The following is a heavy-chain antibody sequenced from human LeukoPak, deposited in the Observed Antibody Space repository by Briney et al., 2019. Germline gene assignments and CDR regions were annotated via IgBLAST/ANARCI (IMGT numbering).Heavy chain of an antibody. Sequence: GGSLRLSCAASGFTFSNYAMSWVRQAPGKGLEWVSAISGSGGSTHYADSAKGRFTISRDNSKNTLYLQMNSLRAEDTAVYFCAKGSSGWYSKNLESYFDYWGQGTLVTVSS. J-gene: IGHJ4*02. CDR2: ISGSGGST. D-gene: IGHD6-19*01. CDR3: AKGSSGWYSKNLESYFDY. V-gene: IGHV3-23*01. CDR1: GFTFSNYA.